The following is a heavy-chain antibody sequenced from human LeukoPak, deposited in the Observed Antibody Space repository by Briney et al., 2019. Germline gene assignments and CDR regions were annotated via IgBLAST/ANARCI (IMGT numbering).Heavy chain of an antibody. J-gene: IGHJ4*02. V-gene: IGHV3-74*01. CDR3: ARARWSSTGWFLGY. CDR2: VNPQGSGT. CDR1: GFTFSSYW. Sequence: AGGSLRLSCAASGFTFSSYWMHWVRQAPGKGLVRVSRVNPQGSGTSYTDSVKGRFTISRDNAKDALHLRMDNLRVEDTAVYYCARARWSSTGWFLGYWGQGTLVTVSS. D-gene: IGHD6-19*01.